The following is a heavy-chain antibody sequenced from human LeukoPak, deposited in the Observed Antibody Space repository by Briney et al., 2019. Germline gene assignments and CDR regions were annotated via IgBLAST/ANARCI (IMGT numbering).Heavy chain of an antibody. J-gene: IGHJ4*02. CDR3: AKGNPFYDY. CDR1: GGSISSSSYY. CDR2: IYYSGST. V-gene: IGHV4-39*07. D-gene: IGHD5/OR15-5a*01. Sequence: SETLSLTCTVSGGSISSSSYYWGWIRQPPGKGLEWIGSIYYSGSTYYSPSLKSRVIISLDTSENQFSLTLRSVTAADTAVYYCAKGNPFYDYWGQGTLVTVSS.